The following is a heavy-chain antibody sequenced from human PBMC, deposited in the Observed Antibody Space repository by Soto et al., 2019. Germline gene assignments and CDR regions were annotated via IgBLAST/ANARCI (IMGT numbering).Heavy chain of an antibody. V-gene: IGHV1-8*01. CDR2: MNPNSGNT. CDR3: ARGRTVVTPRSVGY. Sequence: ASVKVSCKASGYTFTSYDINWVRQATGQGLEWMGWMNPNSGNTGYAQKFQGRVTMTRNTSISTAYMELSSLRSEDTAVYYSARGRTVVTPRSVGYWGQGALVTVS. J-gene: IGHJ4*02. D-gene: IGHD2-21*02. CDR1: GYTFTSYD.